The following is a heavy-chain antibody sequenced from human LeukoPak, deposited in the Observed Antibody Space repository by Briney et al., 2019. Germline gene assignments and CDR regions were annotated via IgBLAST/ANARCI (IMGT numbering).Heavy chain of an antibody. CDR1: GGSFSGYY. Sequence: SETLSLTCAVYGGSFSGYYWSWIRQPPGKGLEWIGEINHSGSTNYNPSLKSRVTISVDTSKNQFSLKLSSVTAADTAVYYCARGRRVLRFLEWLLSYWYFDLWGRGTLVTVSS. J-gene: IGHJ2*01. V-gene: IGHV4-34*01. CDR3: ARGRRVLRFLEWLLSYWYFDL. CDR2: INHSGST. D-gene: IGHD3-3*01.